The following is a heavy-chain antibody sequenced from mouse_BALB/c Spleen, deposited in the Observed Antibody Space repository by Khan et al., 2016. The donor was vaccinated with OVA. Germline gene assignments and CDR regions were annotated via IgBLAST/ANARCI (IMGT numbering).Heavy chain of an antibody. CDR3: ARRRAMSRTDWYCDV. D-gene: IGHD2-4*01. V-gene: IGHV9-3-1*01. CDR2: INTYTGEP. Sequence: QIQLVQSGPELKKPGETVKISCKASGYTFTNYGMNWVKQAPGQGLKWMGWINTYTGEPTYADDFKGRFAFSLETSASTAYLQINNLKNEDTATYFCARRRAMSRTDWYCDVWGAGTTVTVAS. CDR1: GYTFTNYG. J-gene: IGHJ1*01.